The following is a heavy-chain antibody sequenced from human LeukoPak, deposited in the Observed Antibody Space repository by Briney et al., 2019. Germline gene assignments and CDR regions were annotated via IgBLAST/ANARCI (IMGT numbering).Heavy chain of an antibody. J-gene: IGHJ4*02. CDR3: ARGRTMVRGVPLDY. CDR1: GGSFSGYY. D-gene: IGHD3-10*01. Sequence: SETLSLTCAVYGGSFSGYYWSWIRQPPGKGLEWIGEINHSGSTNCNPSLKSRVTISVDTSKNQFSLKLSSVTAADTAVYYCARGRTMVRGVPLDYWGQGTLVTVSS. CDR2: INHSGST. V-gene: IGHV4-34*01.